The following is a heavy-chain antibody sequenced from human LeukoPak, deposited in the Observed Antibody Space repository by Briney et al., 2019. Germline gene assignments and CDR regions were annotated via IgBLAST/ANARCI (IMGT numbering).Heavy chain of an antibody. V-gene: IGHV3-23*01. CDR2: ISGSGGST. D-gene: IGHD4-17*01. J-gene: IGHJ4*02. CDR1: GFTFSSYA. Sequence: GGSLRLSCAASGFTFSSYAMSWVRQAPGKGLEWVSAISGSGGSTYYADSVKGRFTISRDNSKNTLYLQMNNLRAEDTAVYYCARLDFGDYGVYFFDYWGQGTLVTVSS. CDR3: ARLDFGDYGVYFFDY.